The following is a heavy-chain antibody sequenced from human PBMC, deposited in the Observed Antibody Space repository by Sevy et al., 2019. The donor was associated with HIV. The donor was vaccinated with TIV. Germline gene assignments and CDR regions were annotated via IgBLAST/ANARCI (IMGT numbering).Heavy chain of an antibody. CDR1: GGSISSSSYY. J-gene: IGHJ6*03. CDR2: IYYSGST. V-gene: IGHV4-39*01. CDR3: ARSPKAGQLNYYYYMDV. D-gene: IGHD6-19*01. Sequence: SETPSLTCTVSGGSISSSSYYWGWIRQPPGKGLEWIGSIYYSGSTYYNPSLKSRVTISVDTSKNQFSLKLSSVTAADTAVYYCARSPKAGQLNYYYYMDVWGKGTTVTVSS.